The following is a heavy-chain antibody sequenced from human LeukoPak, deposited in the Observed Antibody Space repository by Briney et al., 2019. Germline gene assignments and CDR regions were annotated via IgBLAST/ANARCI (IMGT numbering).Heavy chain of an antibody. D-gene: IGHD6-19*01. Sequence: ASVKVSCKASGYTFTSYGISWVRQAPGQGLQWMGWISAYNGDTKYAQKVQGRVTMTTDTSKSTAYMELRSLRSDDTAVYYCARDPSNTSGWYIFFDYWGQGTLVTVSS. J-gene: IGHJ4*02. CDR1: GYTFTSYG. V-gene: IGHV1-18*01. CDR3: ARDPSNTSGWYIFFDY. CDR2: ISAYNGDT.